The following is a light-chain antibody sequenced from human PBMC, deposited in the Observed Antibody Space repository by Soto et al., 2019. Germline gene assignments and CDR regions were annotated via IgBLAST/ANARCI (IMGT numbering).Light chain of an antibody. CDR3: QQYGSSPLT. CDR2: RAS. CDR1: ESVSSDY. V-gene: IGKV3-20*01. J-gene: IGKJ4*01. Sequence: EIVLTQSPGTLSLSPGERATLSCRASESVSSDYLAWYQQKPGQTPKVLIYRASSRATGIPDRFSGSGSGKDFTLTISRLEPEDFALYYCQQYGSSPLTFGGGTKVEIK.